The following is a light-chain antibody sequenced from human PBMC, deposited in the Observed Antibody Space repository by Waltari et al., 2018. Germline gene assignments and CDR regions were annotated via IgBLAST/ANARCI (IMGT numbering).Light chain of an antibody. J-gene: IGLJ1*01. CDR2: EVS. Sequence: QSALTPPPSASGSPGQSVTIPCTGPSSDVGGSNYVSWYQQHPGKAPKLMIYEVSKRPSGVPDRFSGSKSGNTASLTVSGLQAEDEADYYCSSYAGSNNFVFGTGTKVTVL. CDR1: SSDVGGSNY. V-gene: IGLV2-8*01. CDR3: SSYAGSNNFV.